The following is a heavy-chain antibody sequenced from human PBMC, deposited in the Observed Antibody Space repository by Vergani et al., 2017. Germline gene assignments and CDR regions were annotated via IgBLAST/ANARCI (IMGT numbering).Heavy chain of an antibody. D-gene: IGHD2-2*01. CDR3: AGYCSSTSCYPPDAFDI. Sequence: QVQLVQSGAEVKKPGASVKVSCKASGYTVTSYGISWVRQAPGQGLEWMGWISAYNGNTNYAQKHQGRVTMTTDTSTSTAYMELRGLRSDDTAVYYCAGYCSSTSCYPPDAFDIWGQGTMVTVSS. CDR2: ISAYNGNT. CDR1: GYTVTSYG. V-gene: IGHV1-18*01. J-gene: IGHJ3*02.